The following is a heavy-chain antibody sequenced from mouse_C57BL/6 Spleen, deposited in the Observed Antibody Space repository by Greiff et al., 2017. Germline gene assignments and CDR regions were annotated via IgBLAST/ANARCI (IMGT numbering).Heavy chain of an antibody. D-gene: IGHD1-1*01. Sequence: QVQLQQPGAELVKPGASVKLSCKASGYTFTSYWMHWVKQRPGHGLEWIGMIHPNSGSTNYNEKFKSKATLTVDKSSSTAYMQLSSLTSEDSAVYYCARSDYGSVYAMDYWGQGTSVTVSS. CDR1: GYTFTSYW. CDR2: IHPNSGST. J-gene: IGHJ4*01. CDR3: ARSDYGSVYAMDY. V-gene: IGHV1-64*01.